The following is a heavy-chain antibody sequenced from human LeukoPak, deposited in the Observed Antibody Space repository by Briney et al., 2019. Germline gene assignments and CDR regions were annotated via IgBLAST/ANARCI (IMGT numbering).Heavy chain of an antibody. CDR2: INWNGATT. V-gene: IGHV3-20*04. Sequence: GSLRLSCAASGFTFDDYGMSWVRQAPGKGLEWVSGINWNGATTTYADSVKGRFTISRDNAKNSLYLQMNSLRAEDTALYYCARDHDTLLVVDRGFEIWGQGTTVTVSS. CDR3: ARDHDTLLVVDRGFEI. CDR1: GFTFDDYG. J-gene: IGHJ3*02. D-gene: IGHD3-22*01.